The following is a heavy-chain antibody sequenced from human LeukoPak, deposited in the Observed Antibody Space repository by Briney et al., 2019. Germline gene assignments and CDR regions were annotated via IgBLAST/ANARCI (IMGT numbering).Heavy chain of an antibody. D-gene: IGHD1-26*01. J-gene: IGHJ6*02. CDR1: GYTFTSYD. V-gene: IGHV1-8*01. CDR2: MNVNSGNT. Sequence: ASVRVSCKASGYTFTSYDLRCVPHATGQGLEWMGWMNVNSGNTGYAQNFQGRVTMTRNTSITTPYMELSSLISEDTAVYYCARGPLGEVGIVRMDVWGQGTTVTVSS. CDR3: ARGPLGEVGIVRMDV.